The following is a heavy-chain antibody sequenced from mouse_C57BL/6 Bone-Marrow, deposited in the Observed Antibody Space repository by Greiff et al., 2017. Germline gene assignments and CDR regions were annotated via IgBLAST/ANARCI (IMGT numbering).Heavy chain of an antibody. V-gene: IGHV5-6*02. CDR3: ARHEGVHLSGTSYYAMDY. J-gene: IGHJ4*01. CDR2: ISSGGSYT. Sequence: DVKLVESGGDLVKPGGSLTLSCAASGFTFSSSGMSWVRQTPDKRLEWVATISSGGSYTYYPASVQGRFTISRDNAKNTLYLQMISLKSEDTAMXYCARHEGVHLSGTSYYAMDYWGQGTSVTVSS. CDR1: GFTFSSSG. D-gene: IGHD4-1*01.